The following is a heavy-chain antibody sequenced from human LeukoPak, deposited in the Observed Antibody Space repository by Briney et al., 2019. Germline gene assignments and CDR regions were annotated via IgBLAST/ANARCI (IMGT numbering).Heavy chain of an antibody. CDR3: ARVRWLLQLYYFDY. CDR2: IYYSGST. J-gene: IGHJ4*02. V-gene: IGHV4-30-4*07. CDR1: GGSISSGGYS. Sequence: SQTLSLTCAVSGGSISSGGYSWSWIRQPPGKGLEWIRYIYYSGSTYYNPSLKSRVTISVDTSKNQFSLKLSSVTAADTAVYYCARVRWLLQLYYFDYWGQGTLVTVSS. D-gene: IGHD3-22*01.